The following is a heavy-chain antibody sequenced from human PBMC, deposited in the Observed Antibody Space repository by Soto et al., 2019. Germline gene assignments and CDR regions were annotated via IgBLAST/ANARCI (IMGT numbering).Heavy chain of an antibody. CDR2: IYYSGST. CDR3: ARGGGYSYGDYYYYYYMDV. CDR1: GGSISSSSYY. V-gene: IGHV4-39*01. J-gene: IGHJ6*03. D-gene: IGHD5-18*01. Sequence: SETLSLTCTVSGGSISSSSYYWGWIRQPPGKGLEWIGSIYYSGSTYYNPSLKSRITISEDTSKNQFSLKLSSVTAADTAVYYCARGGGYSYGDYYYYYYMDVWGKGTTVTVSS.